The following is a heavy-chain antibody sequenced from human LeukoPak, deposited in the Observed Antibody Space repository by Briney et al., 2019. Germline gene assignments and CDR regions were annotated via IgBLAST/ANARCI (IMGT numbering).Heavy chain of an antibody. CDR3: ASGTAIVVVNLDY. CDR2: INPNSGGT. Sequence: ASVKVFCKASGYTFTGYYMHWVRQAPGQGLEWMGWINPNSGGTNYAQKFQGRVTMTRDTSISTAYMELSRLRSDDTAVYYCASGTAIVVVNLDYWGQGTLVTVSS. D-gene: IGHD3-22*01. CDR1: GYTFTGYY. J-gene: IGHJ4*02. V-gene: IGHV1-2*02.